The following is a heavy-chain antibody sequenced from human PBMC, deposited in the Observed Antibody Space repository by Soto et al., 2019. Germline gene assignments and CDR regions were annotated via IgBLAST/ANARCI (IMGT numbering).Heavy chain of an antibody. CDR3: AKAVGGYYYGLDV. Sequence: GGSLRLSCAASGFTFSSYAMHWVRQAPGKGLEYVSAISSNGGSTYYADSVKGRFTISRDNSKNTLYLQMNSLRPDDTAVYYCAKAVGGYYYGLDVWGQGTTVTVSS. CDR2: ISSNGGST. D-gene: IGHD3-16*01. J-gene: IGHJ6*02. CDR1: GFTFSSYA. V-gene: IGHV3-64*02.